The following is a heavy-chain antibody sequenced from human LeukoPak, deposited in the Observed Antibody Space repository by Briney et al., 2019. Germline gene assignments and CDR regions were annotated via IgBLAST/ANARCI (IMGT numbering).Heavy chain of an antibody. CDR1: GGSITSVTYS. CDR3: ARDVRPPITIFGVENWFDP. Sequence: SETLSLTCTVSGGSITSVTYSWSWIRQPAGKGLEWIGRIYSSGSTNYNPSLKSRVTISVDTSKNQLSLKLSSVTAADTAGYYCARDVRPPITIFGVENWFDPWGQGTLVTVSS. J-gene: IGHJ5*02. D-gene: IGHD3-3*01. CDR2: IYSSGST. V-gene: IGHV4-61*02.